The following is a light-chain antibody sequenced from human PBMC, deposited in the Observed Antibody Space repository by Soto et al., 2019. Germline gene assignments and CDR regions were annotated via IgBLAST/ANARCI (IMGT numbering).Light chain of an antibody. CDR2: DAS. Sequence: DIVLTQFPATLSLSPGERATLSCRASQSVSNYLAWYQQKPGQAPRLLIYDASTRAPGIPARFSGSGSGTVFTLTISSLEPEDFAVYYCQQRSNWPPYTFGQGTKLEIK. CDR3: QQRSNWPPYT. CDR1: QSVSNY. V-gene: IGKV3-11*01. J-gene: IGKJ2*01.